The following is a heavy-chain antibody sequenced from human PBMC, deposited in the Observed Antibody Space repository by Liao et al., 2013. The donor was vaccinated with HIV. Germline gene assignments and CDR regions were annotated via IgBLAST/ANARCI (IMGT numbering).Heavy chain of an antibody. D-gene: IGHD5-18*01. V-gene: IGHV4-59*01. J-gene: IGHJ4*02. Sequence: QVQLQESGPGLVKPSETLSLTCTVSGGAIYSYYWNWIRQPPGKGLEWIGYIYYSGSTNYNPSLKSRVTISVDTSKNQFSLKLSSVTAADTAVYYCARGYSYGWPEYYFDYWGQGTLVTVSS. CDR3: ARGYSYGWPEYYFDY. CDR2: IYYSGST. CDR1: GGAIYSYY.